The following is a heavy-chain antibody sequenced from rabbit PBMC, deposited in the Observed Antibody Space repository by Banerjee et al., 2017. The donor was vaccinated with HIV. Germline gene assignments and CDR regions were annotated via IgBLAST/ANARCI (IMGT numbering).Heavy chain of an antibody. CDR3: ARNGGGPPL. D-gene: IGHD2-1*01. J-gene: IGHJ4*01. CDR1: GFSFSSSYY. V-gene: IGHV1S40*01. Sequence: QSLEESGGDLVKPGASLTLTCTASGFSFSSSYYMCWVRQAPGKGLEWIACIYAGSSGSTYYASWAKGQFTISKTSSTTVTLQMTSLTAADTATYFCARNGGGPPLWGQGTLVTVS. CDR2: IYAGSSGST.